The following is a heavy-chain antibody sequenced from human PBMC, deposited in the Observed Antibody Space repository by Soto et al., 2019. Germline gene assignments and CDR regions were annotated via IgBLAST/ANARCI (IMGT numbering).Heavy chain of an antibody. V-gene: IGHV3-74*01. D-gene: IGHD3-16*02. CDR3: ARGIVWEISTREADY. CDR2: LNIDGSTR. J-gene: IGHJ4*02. CDR1: GFTFSNYW. Sequence: GGSLRLSCSASGFTFSNYWMHWVRQGPGKGLVWVARLNIDGSTRNYADSVKGRFTISRDNSKNTLYLQMNSLRAEDTAVYYCARGIVWEISTREADYWGQGTLVTVSS.